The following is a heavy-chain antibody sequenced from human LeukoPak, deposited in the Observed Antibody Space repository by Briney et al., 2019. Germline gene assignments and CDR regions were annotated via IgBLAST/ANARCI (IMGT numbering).Heavy chain of an antibody. D-gene: IGHD2-2*01. V-gene: IGHV1-18*01. CDR2: ISAYNGNT. CDR3: ARGNLYCSSTSCHDYYYYGMDV. Sequence: ASVKVSCKASGYTFTSYGISWVRQAPGQGLEWMGWISAYNGNTNYAQKLQGRVTMTTDTSTSTAYMELRSLRSDDTAVYYCARGNLYCSSTSCHDYYYYGMDVWGQGTTVTVSS. CDR1: GYTFTSYG. J-gene: IGHJ6*02.